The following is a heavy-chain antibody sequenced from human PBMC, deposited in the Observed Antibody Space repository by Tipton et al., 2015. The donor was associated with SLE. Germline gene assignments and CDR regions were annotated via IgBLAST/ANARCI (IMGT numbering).Heavy chain of an antibody. CDR2: LMEDGSAT. CDR1: GFSFSSYI. Sequence: SLRLSCAASGFSFSSYIMSWVRQAPGTGPEWVASLMEDGSATYYADSVKGRFTISRDDSKNTLYLQMNSLRAEDTAVYYCARGKYYFDYWGQGALVTVSS. CDR3: ARGKYYFDY. D-gene: IGHD2/OR15-2a*01. V-gene: IGHV3-7*01. J-gene: IGHJ4*02.